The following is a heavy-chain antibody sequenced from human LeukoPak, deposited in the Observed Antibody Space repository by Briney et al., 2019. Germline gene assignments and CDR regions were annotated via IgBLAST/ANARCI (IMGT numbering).Heavy chain of an antibody. CDR2: IYTSGST. CDR1: GGSISSYY. J-gene: IGHJ3*02. D-gene: IGHD4-23*01. CDR3: ARVAVARFWGDAFDI. Sequence: PSETLSLTCTVSGGSISSYYWSWIRQPAGKGLEWIGRIYTSGSTNYNPSLKSRVTMSVDTSKNQFSLKLSFVTAADTAVYYCARVAVARFWGDAFDIWGQGTMVTVSS. V-gene: IGHV4-4*07.